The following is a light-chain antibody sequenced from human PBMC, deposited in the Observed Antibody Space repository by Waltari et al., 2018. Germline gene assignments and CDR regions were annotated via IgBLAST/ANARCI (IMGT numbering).Light chain of an antibody. J-gene: IGKJ1*01. Sequence: DIQMTQSPSTLSASVGDRVTITCRASRSISSWLAWYQQKPGTAPKLLIYKASTLESGVPSRFSGSGSWTEFTRTINSLQPDDFATYYCQQYNGYWTFGQGTKVEIK. V-gene: IGKV1-5*03. CDR2: KAS. CDR1: RSISSW. CDR3: QQYNGYWT.